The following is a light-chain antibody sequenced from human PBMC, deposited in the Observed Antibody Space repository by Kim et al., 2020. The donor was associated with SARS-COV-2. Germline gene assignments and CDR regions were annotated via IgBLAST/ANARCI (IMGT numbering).Light chain of an antibody. CDR2: GAS. J-gene: IGKJ2*01. CDR3: RQYGRSLYT. V-gene: IGKV3-20*01. CDR1: QSVSSSY. Sequence: EIVLTQSPGTLSLSPGERATLSCRASQSVSSSYLAWYQQKPGQAPRLLIYGASSRATGIPDRFSGSGSGTDFTLTISRLEPEDFAVYYCRQYGRSLYTVGQGTKLEI.